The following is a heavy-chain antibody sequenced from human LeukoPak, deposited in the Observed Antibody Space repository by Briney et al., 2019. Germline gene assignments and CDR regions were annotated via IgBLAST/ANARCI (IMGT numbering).Heavy chain of an antibody. J-gene: IGHJ4*02. CDR3: ARQKGEWELLRLRKTYYFDY. CDR1: GYSFTSYW. D-gene: IGHD1-26*01. CDR2: IYPGDSDT. Sequence: GESLKISCKGSGYSFTSYWIGWVGQMPGKGLEWMVIIYPGDSDTRYSPSFQGQVTISADKSISTAYLQWSSLKASDTAMYYCARQKGEWELLRLRKTYYFDYWGQGTLVTVSS. V-gene: IGHV5-51*01.